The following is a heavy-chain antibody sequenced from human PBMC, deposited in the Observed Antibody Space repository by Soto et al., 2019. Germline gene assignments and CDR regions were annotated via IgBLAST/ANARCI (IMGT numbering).Heavy chain of an antibody. J-gene: IGHJ6*02. V-gene: IGHV1-69*13. Sequence: SVKVSCKASGGTFSSYAISWVRQAPGQGLEWMGGIIPIFGTANYAQKFQGRVTITADESTSTAYMELSSLRSEDTAVYYCARGSSYYYGMDVWGQGTTVTVSS. CDR2: IIPIFGTA. CDR3: ARGSSYYYGMDV. CDR1: GGTFSSYA.